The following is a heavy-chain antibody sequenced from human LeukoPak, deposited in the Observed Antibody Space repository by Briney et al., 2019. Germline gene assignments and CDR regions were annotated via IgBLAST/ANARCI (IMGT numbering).Heavy chain of an antibody. Sequence: ASVKVSCKASGYTFTSYGISWVRQAPGQGLEWMGWISAYNGNTNYAQKLQGRVTMTTDTSTSTAYMELRSLRSDDTAVYYRARENRDSSAQGDWYFDLWGRGTLVTVSS. CDR3: ARENRDSSAQGDWYFDL. V-gene: IGHV1-18*01. D-gene: IGHD3-22*01. J-gene: IGHJ2*01. CDR2: ISAYNGNT. CDR1: GYTFTSYG.